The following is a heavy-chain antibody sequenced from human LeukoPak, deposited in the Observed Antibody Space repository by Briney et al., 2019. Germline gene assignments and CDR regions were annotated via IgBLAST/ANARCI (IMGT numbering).Heavy chain of an antibody. CDR2: IIPIFGTA. D-gene: IGHD3-16*02. J-gene: IGHJ4*02. Sequence: SVKVSCKASGGTFSSYAISWVRQAPGQGLEWMGGIIPIFGTANYAQKFQGRVTITTDESTSTAYMELSSLRSEDAAVYYCAIGLVFGGVIVRPKPHWGQGTLVTVSS. V-gene: IGHV1-69*05. CDR1: GGTFSSYA. CDR3: AIGLVFGGVIVRPKPH.